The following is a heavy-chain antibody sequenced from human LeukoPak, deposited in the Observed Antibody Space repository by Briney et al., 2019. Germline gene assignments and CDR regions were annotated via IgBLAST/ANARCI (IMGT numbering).Heavy chain of an antibody. CDR2: ISSSGSTI. D-gene: IGHD3-22*01. CDR1: GFTFSSYE. CDR3: ARGDYYDSSGYYYPPL. Sequence: GGSLRLSCAASGFTFSSYEMNWVRQAPGKGLEWVSYISSSGSTIYYADSVKGRFTISRDNAKNSLYLQMNSLRAEDTAVYYCARGDYYDSSGYYYPPLWGQGTLVTVSS. J-gene: IGHJ4*02. V-gene: IGHV3-48*03.